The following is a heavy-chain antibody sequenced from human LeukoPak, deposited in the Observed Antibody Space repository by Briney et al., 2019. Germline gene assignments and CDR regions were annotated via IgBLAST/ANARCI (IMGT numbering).Heavy chain of an antibody. Sequence: GGSLRLSCAASGFTFSSYSMNWVRQAPGKGLEWVSSISSSSSYIYYADSVKGRFTISRDNAKNSLYLQMNSLRAEDTAVYYCARCNWNDHVTCDYWGQGTLVTVSS. V-gene: IGHV3-21*04. CDR2: ISSSSSYI. CDR3: ARCNWNDHVTCDY. CDR1: GFTFSSYS. J-gene: IGHJ4*02. D-gene: IGHD1-20*01.